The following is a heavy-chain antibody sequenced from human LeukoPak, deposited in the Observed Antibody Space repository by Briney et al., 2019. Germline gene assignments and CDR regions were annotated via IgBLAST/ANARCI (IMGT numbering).Heavy chain of an antibody. D-gene: IGHD4/OR15-4a*01. CDR2: ITSSSSSI. V-gene: IGHV3-21*01. J-gene: IGHJ4*02. Sequence: GGSLRLSCAASGFTFSSYTMSWVRQAPGKGLEWVSSITSSSSSIYSADSVKGRLTISRDNAKNSLYLEMNSLRDEDTAVYYCARDLAWGAYWGQGTLVTVSS. CDR1: GFTFSSYT. CDR3: ARDLAWGAY.